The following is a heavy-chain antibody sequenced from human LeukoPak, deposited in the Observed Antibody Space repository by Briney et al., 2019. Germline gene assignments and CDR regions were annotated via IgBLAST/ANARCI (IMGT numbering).Heavy chain of an antibody. Sequence: SVKVSCKASGGTFSSYAISWVRQAPGQGLEWMGGIIPIFGTANYAQNFRGRVTMTRDASTSTVYMDLSSLRSEDTAVYYCARGAPRSKGSGYWGSFDPWGQGTLVTVSS. CDR3: ARGAPRSKGSGYWGSFDP. D-gene: IGHD3-22*01. V-gene: IGHV1-69*05. CDR2: IIPIFGTA. J-gene: IGHJ5*02. CDR1: GGTFSSYA.